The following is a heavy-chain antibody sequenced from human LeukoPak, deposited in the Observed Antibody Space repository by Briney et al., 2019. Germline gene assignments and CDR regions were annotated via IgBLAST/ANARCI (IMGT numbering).Heavy chain of an antibody. CDR2: INGDGSRI. CDR1: GFTFSSHW. CDR3: ARDALGGRTKFDS. V-gene: IGHV3-74*01. D-gene: IGHD3-16*01. J-gene: IGHJ4*01. Sequence: GGSLRLSCVASGFTFSSHWMHWVRQVPGEGLMWVSRINGDGSRIHYGDSVKGRFTISRDNAKNTLYLQMTSLRGDDTAIYFCARDALGGRTKFDSWGHGSLVTVSS.